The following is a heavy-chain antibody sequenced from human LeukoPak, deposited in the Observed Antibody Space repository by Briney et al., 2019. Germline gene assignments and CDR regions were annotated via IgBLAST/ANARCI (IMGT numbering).Heavy chain of an antibody. J-gene: IGHJ4*02. CDR1: GYTFTSYY. D-gene: IGHD2-2*01. CDR2: INPSGGST. Sequence: ASVKVSCKASGYTFTSYYMHWVRQAPGQGLEWMGIINPSGGSTSYAQKFQGRVTMTRDMSTSTVYMELSSLRSEDTAVYSCARVGVVVPAVPRGLDYWGQGTLVTVSS. V-gene: IGHV1-46*01. CDR3: ARVGVVVPAVPRGLDY.